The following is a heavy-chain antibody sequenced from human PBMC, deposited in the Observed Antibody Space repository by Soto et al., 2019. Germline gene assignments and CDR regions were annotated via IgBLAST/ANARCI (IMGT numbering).Heavy chain of an antibody. CDR3: AKGSYEYESLWFFDS. Sequence: PGGSLRLSCAGSGLNFSDFAMNWVRQAPGKGLEWVSGITCNSRELDYADSVKGRFTISRDNARNSLYLQMSSLRDEDTALYYCAKGSYEYESLWFFDSWGQGTLVTVSS. J-gene: IGHJ4*02. D-gene: IGHD3-10*01. CDR2: ITCNSREL. V-gene: IGHV3-9*01. CDR1: GLNFSDFA.